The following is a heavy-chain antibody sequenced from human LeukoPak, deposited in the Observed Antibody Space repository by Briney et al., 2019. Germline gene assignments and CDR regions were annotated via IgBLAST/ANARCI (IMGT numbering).Heavy chain of an antibody. CDR1: GVTFSGTA. J-gene: IGHJ6*02. V-gene: IGHV3-73*01. CDR3: TRGSQSDYYYGMDV. Sequence: PGGSLRVSCAASGVTFSGTAMHWVRQASGKGLEWVGRIRSRTNTYATAYAASVKGRFTISRDDSKNTAYLQMNSLKTEDTAVYYCTRGSQSDYYYGMDVWGQGTTVTVSS. CDR2: IRSRTNTYAT.